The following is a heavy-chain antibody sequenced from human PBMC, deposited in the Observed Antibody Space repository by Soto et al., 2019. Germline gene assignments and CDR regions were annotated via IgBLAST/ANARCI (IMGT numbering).Heavy chain of an antibody. D-gene: IGHD2-21*02. Sequence: QVQLVQSGAEVKKPGASVKVSCKASGYTFTSYGISWVRQAPGQGLEWMGWIRAYNGNTNYAQKLQGRVTMTTDTSTSTAYMELRSLRSDDTAVYYCARGQHIVVVTASDAFDIWGQGTMVTVSS. CDR3: ARGQHIVVVTASDAFDI. CDR1: GYTFTSYG. V-gene: IGHV1-18*01. J-gene: IGHJ3*02. CDR2: IRAYNGNT.